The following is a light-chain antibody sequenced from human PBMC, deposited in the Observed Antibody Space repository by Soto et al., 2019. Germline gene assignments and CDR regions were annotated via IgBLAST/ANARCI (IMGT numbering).Light chain of an antibody. Sequence: QSVLTQPPSASGTPGQRVTISCSGSSSNIGSNIVNWYQHLPGTAPKLLIKTDNQRPSGVPDRFSGSKSDTSASLAISGLQSEDEADYYGATWDDSLNGWLFGGGTKVTVL. CDR3: ATWDDSLNGWL. CDR1: SSNIGSNI. CDR2: TDN. J-gene: IGLJ3*02. V-gene: IGLV1-44*01.